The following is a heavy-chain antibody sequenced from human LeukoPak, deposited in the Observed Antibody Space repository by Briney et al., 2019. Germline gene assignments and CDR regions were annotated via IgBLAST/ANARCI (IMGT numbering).Heavy chain of an antibody. CDR1: GFTFSSYA. D-gene: IGHD2-2*01. CDR2: ISGSGGST. J-gene: IGHJ4*02. Sequence: PGGSLRLSCAASGFTFSSYAMSWVRQAPGKGLEWVSAISGSGGSTYYADSVKGRFTISRDNSKNTLYLQMNSLRAEDTAVYYCAGSDCSSTSCHGKGLMVGSSGYWGQGTLVTVSS. V-gene: IGHV3-23*01. CDR3: AGSDCSSTSCHGKGLMVGSSGY.